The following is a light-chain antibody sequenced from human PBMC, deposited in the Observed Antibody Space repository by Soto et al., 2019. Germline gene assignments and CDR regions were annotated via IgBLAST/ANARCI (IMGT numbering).Light chain of an antibody. Sequence: QSVLAQPPSVSGAPGQRVTISCTGSSSNIGAGYDVHWYQQLPGTAPKLLIYGNSNRPSGVPDRFSGSKSGTSASLAITGLQADDEADYYCQSYDSSLSGCYVFGTGTQLTVL. CDR1: SSNIGAGYD. CDR2: GNS. J-gene: IGLJ1*01. CDR3: QSYDSSLSGCYV. V-gene: IGLV1-40*01.